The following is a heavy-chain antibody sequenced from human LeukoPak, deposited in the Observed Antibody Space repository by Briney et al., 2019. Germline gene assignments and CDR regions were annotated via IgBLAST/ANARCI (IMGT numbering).Heavy chain of an antibody. CDR3: ARQGELAIDY. CDR1: GGSITNYY. Sequence: SETLSLTCSVSGGSITNYYWSWIRQSPGKGLEWVGFIYNTGRTNYNPSLQSRVTMSIDTSKNQFSLKLSSVTAADTAVYYCARQGELAIDYWGQGTLVTVSS. CDR2: IYNTGRT. J-gene: IGHJ4*02. D-gene: IGHD1-26*01. V-gene: IGHV4-59*08.